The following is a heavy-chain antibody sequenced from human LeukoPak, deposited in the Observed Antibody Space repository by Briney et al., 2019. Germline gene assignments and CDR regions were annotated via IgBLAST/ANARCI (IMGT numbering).Heavy chain of an antibody. Sequence: SETLSLTCNVSNGSISNDYWLWVRQPPGKGLEWIAHIDYSGYTDYNPSVKSRVTMSIDTSKSQFTLHLRSVSAADTAIYYCATCAPNRCWLAPWGQGILVTVSS. V-gene: IGHV4-59*08. CDR1: NGSISNDY. CDR3: ATCAPNRCWLAP. CDR2: IDYSGYT. J-gene: IGHJ5*02.